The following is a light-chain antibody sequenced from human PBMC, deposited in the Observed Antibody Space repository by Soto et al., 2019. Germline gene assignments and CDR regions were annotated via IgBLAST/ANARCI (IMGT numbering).Light chain of an antibody. CDR2: GAS. CDR1: QSVTSNY. V-gene: IGKV3-20*01. J-gene: IGKJ4*01. Sequence: IVFTQSPCTLSVSPGERATLSCGASQSVTSNYLAWYQQKPGQAPRLLIYGASSRATGIPDRFSGSGSGTDFTLTISSLQPEDFATYYCQQSYSTPLTFGGGTKVDI. CDR3: QQSYSTPLT.